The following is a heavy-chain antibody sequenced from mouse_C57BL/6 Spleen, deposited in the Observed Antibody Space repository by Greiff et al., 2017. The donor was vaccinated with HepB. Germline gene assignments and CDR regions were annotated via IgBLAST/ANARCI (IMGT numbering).Heavy chain of an antibody. D-gene: IGHD1-1*01. V-gene: IGHV1-5*01. CDR2: IYPGNSDT. Sequence: VQLQQSGTVLARPGASVKMSCKTSGYTFTSYWMHWVKQRPGQGLEWTGAIYPGNSDTSYNQKFKGKAKLTAVTSASTAYMELSSLTNEDSAVYYCTREGYYGSSYDYFDYWGQGTTLTVSS. CDR1: GYTFTSYW. J-gene: IGHJ2*01. CDR3: TREGYYGSSYDYFDY.